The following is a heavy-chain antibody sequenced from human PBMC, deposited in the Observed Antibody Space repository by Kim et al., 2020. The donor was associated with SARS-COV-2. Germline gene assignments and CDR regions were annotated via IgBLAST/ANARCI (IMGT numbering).Heavy chain of an antibody. CDR2: IYSGGST. CDR3: ARDYYGSGLFDY. CDR1: GFTVSSNY. Sequence: GGSLRLSCAASGFTVSSNYMSWVRQAPGKGLEWVSVIYSGGSTYYADSVKGRFTISRDNSKNTLYLQMNSLRAEDTAVYYCARDYYGSGLFDYWGQGTLVTVSS. D-gene: IGHD3-10*01. V-gene: IGHV3-53*01. J-gene: IGHJ4*02.